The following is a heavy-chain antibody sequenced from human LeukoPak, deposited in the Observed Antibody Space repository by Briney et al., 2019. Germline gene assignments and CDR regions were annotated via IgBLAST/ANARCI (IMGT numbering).Heavy chain of an antibody. CDR3: ARVSITMVRGVISAFDP. J-gene: IGHJ5*02. CDR2: ISAYNGYT. CDR1: GYTFTNYG. V-gene: IGHV1-18*01. D-gene: IGHD3-10*01. Sequence: ASVKVSCKASGYTFTNYGITWVRQAPGQGLEWMGWISAYNGYTNYAQNLQDRVTMTTDTSTSTAYMELSSLRSEDTAVYYCARVSITMVRGVISAFDPWGQGTLVTVSS.